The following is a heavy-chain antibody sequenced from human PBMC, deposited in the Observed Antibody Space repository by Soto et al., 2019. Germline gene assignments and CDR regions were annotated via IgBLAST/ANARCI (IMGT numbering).Heavy chain of an antibody. J-gene: IGHJ5*01. CDR1: GYTFSRYA. CDR3: ATDKQFRNWFDS. Sequence: ASVKVSCKASGYTFSRYAIHWARQAPGQRLEWMGWINAGNGNTKYSQKFEGRVTLTTDTSANTVYMELSSLRFEDTALYYCATDKQFRNWFDSWGQGTFGTVSS. CDR2: INAGNGNT. D-gene: IGHD6-19*01. V-gene: IGHV1-3*01.